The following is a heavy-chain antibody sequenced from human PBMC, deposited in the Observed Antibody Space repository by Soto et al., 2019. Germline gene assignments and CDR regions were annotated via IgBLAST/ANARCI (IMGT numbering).Heavy chain of an antibody. D-gene: IGHD2-15*01. CDR1: GYTFTSYG. CDR2: ISAYNGNT. CDR3: ARDFFSGVVVVAATLDYYYGMDV. Sequence: QVQLVQSGAEVKKPGASVKVSCKASGYTFTSYGIIWVRQAPGQGLEWMGWISAYNGNTNYAQKLQGRVTMTTDTSTSTAYMELRSLRSDDTAVYYCARDFFSGVVVVAATLDYYYGMDVWGQGTTVTVSS. J-gene: IGHJ6*02. V-gene: IGHV1-18*01.